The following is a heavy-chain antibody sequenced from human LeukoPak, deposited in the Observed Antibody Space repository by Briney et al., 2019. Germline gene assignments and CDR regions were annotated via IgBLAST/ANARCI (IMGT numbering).Heavy chain of an antibody. V-gene: IGHV3-7*05. CDR1: GFTFSSYW. J-gene: IGHJ5*02. CDR3: AGGSGSSWFDP. Sequence: QPGGSLRLSCAASGFTFSSYWMSWVRQAPGKGLEWVANIKQDGSERNYVDSVKGRFIISRDNAKNSLYLQVNSLRVEDTAVYYCAGGSGSSWFDPWGQGTLVTVSS. CDR2: IKQDGSER. D-gene: IGHD3-3*01.